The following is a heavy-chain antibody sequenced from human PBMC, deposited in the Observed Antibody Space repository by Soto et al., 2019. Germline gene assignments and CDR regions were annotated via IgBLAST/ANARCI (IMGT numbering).Heavy chain of an antibody. CDR3: VYYYGSGDNNYFDY. V-gene: IGHV1-69*02. Sequence: QVQLVQSGAEVKKPGSSVKVSCKASGGTFSSYTISWVRQAPGQGLEWMGRIIPILGIANYAQKFQGRVTITADKSTSTAYMGLSSLRSEDTAVYYCVYYYGSGDNNYFDYWGQGTLVTVSS. J-gene: IGHJ4*02. D-gene: IGHD3-10*01. CDR2: IIPILGIA. CDR1: GGTFSSYT.